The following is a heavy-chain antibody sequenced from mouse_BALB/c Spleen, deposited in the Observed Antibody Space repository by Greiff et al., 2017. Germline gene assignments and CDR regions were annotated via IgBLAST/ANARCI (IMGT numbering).Heavy chain of an antibody. CDR3: AKTTVVAWYLDV. V-gene: IGHV2-3*01. CDR1: GFSLTSYG. D-gene: IGHD1-1*01. CDR2: IWGDGST. Sequence: VQLQQSGPGLVAPSQSLSISCTASGFSLTSYGVSWVRQPPGKGLEWLGVIWGDGSTNYHSALLSRLSTSTDNSKSHVFLKLISLQTDDTAAYYCAKTTVVAWYLDVWGAGTTVTVSS. J-gene: IGHJ1*01.